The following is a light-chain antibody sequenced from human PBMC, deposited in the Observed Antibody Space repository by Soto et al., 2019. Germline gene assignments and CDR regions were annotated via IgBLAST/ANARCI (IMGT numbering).Light chain of an antibody. Sequence: QSVLTQPPSASGTPGQRVTISCSGSSSNIGSNTVNWYQQLPGTPPQLLIFNNNQRPSGVPDRFSGSKSGTSASLAISGLQSDDEADYYCAAWDDSLNGQVVFGGGTKLTVL. CDR1: SSNIGSNT. V-gene: IGLV1-44*01. CDR3: AAWDDSLNGQVV. J-gene: IGLJ2*01. CDR2: NNN.